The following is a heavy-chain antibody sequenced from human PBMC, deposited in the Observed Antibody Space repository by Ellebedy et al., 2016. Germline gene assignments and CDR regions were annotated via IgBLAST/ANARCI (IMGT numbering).Heavy chain of an antibody. CDR2: IYRSGST. D-gene: IGHD6-19*01. Sequence: SETLSLXCTVSGYSISSGYYWVWIRQAPGKGLEWIASIYRSGSTYYNPSLRSRVAMSVDMSKNQFSLSLSSVTAADTAVYYCARPLRVAAIYDGFDIWGQGTMVTVSS. J-gene: IGHJ3*02. CDR1: GYSISSGYY. V-gene: IGHV4-38-2*02. CDR3: ARPLRVAAIYDGFDI.